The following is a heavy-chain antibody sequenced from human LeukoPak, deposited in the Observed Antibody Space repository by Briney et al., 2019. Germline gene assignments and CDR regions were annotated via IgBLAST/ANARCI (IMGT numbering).Heavy chain of an antibody. D-gene: IGHD6-6*01. CDR1: GFIFTNYW. CDR2: IKQDGSEN. V-gene: IGHV3-7*05. CDR3: ARGDSFSSPDDAFDI. Sequence: GGSLRLSCAASGFIFTNYWMDWVRQAPGKGLEWVASIKQDGSENYYLDSVKGRFTISRDNAKNSLYLQVNSLRTEDTAMYYCARGDSFSSPDDAFDIWGQGTMVTVSS. J-gene: IGHJ3*02.